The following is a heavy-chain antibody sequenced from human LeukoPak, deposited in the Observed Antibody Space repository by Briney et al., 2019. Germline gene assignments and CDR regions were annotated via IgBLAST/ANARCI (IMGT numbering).Heavy chain of an antibody. Sequence: SETLSLTCAVYGGSFSGYYWSWIRQPPGKGLEWIGEINHSGSTNHNPSLKSRVTISVDTSKNQFSLKLSSVTAADTAVYYCARVGVTYYFDYWGQGTLVTVSS. CDR2: INHSGST. CDR1: GGSFSGYY. D-gene: IGHD2-8*01. J-gene: IGHJ4*02. CDR3: ARVGVTYYFDY. V-gene: IGHV4-34*01.